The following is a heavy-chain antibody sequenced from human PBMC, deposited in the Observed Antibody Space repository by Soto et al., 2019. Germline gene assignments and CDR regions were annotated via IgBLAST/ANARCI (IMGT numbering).Heavy chain of an antibody. D-gene: IGHD3-22*01. CDR2: MYYTGST. Sequence: PSETLSLTCTVSGGSISRGDYYWGRIRQPPGKTLEWIGYMYYTGSTNYNHSLKSQVTISVDTSKNQFSLRLSSVTAADTAVYYCARYKRLIVDSWGRGTLVTVSS. CDR3: ARYKRLIVDS. V-gene: IGHV4-30-4*01. J-gene: IGHJ4*02. CDR1: GGSISRGDYY.